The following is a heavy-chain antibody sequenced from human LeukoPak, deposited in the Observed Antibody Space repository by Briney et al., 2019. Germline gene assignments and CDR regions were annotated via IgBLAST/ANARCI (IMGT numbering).Heavy chain of an antibody. CDR3: AKGRGSSTYTFDY. CDR2: ISGSGGST. J-gene: IGHJ4*02. D-gene: IGHD3-16*01. CDR1: GFTFSSYA. Sequence: GGSLRLSCAASGFTFSSYAMSWVRQAPGKGLEWVSAISGSGGSTYYADSVKGRFTISRDNSKNTLYLQMNSLRVEDTAVYYCAKGRGSSTYTFDYWGQGTLVTGSS. V-gene: IGHV3-23*01.